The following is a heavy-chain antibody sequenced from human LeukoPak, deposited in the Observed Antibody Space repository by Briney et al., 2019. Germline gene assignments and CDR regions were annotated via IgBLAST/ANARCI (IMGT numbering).Heavy chain of an antibody. J-gene: IGHJ4*02. CDR1: GGSIGSSSYY. CDR2: IYYSGTT. V-gene: IGHV4-39*07. CDR3: ARNDLDC. D-gene: IGHD3-16*01. Sequence: SETLSLTCTVSGGSIGSSSYYWGWIRQPPGKGLEWIGNIYYSGTTYCSPSLKSRVTISVDTSKNQFSLNLTSVTAADTAMYYCARNDLDCWGRGTLVTVSS.